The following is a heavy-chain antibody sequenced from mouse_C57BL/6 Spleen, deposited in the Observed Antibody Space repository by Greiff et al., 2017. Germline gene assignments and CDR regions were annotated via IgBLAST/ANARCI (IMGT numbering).Heavy chain of an antibody. D-gene: IGHD1-1*01. J-gene: IGHJ4*01. CDR2: IYPSDSET. CDR1: GYTFTSYW. V-gene: IGHV1-61*01. Sequence: QVQLQQPGAELVRPGSSVKLSCKASGYTFTSYWMDWVKQRPGQGLEWIGNIYPSDSETHYNQKFKDKATLTVDKSSSTAYMQLSSLTSEDSAVYYCARIFYGSSYGAMDYWGQGTSVTVSS. CDR3: ARIFYGSSYGAMDY.